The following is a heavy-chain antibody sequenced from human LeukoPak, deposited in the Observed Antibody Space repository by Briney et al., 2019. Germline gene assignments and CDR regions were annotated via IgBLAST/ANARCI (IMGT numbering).Heavy chain of an antibody. CDR1: IDSFSNYH. CDR2: VNESGGT. D-gene: IGHD3-10*01. V-gene: IGHV4-34*01. J-gene: IGHJ3*01. CDR3: AKSNGYGLIDI. Sequence: SETLSLTCAVYIDSFSNYHWNWIRQTPAKGMEWIGEVNESGGTNISPSLRSRVTISEDTSENQFSLNLNSVTAADTAVYYCAKSNGYGLIDIWGQGTMVTISS.